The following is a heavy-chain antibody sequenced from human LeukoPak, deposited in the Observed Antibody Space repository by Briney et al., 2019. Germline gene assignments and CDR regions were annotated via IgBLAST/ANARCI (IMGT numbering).Heavy chain of an antibody. CDR3: ARDPLQWELLGWFDP. V-gene: IGHV3-23*01. CDR2: IGGRGGST. J-gene: IGHJ5*02. CDR1: GFRFSDFT. D-gene: IGHD1-26*01. Sequence: PGGSLRLSCAASGFRFSDFTMTWVRQAPGKGPDWVSAIGGRGGSTYYADSLGGRFTISRDNSKDMVYLQMNSLRAEDTAVYYCARDPLQWELLGWFDPWGQGTLVTVSS.